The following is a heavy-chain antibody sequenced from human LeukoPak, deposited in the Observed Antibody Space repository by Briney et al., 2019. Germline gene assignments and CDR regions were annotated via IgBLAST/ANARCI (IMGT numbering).Heavy chain of an antibody. J-gene: IGHJ4*02. D-gene: IGHD6-13*01. CDR1: GFTFSSYA. Sequence: GRSLRLSCAASGFTFSSYAMHWVRQAPGKGLEWVAVISYDGSNKYYADSVKGRFTISRDNSKNTLYLQMNSLRAEDTAVYYCARVWYSSSVGEGDYWGQGTLVTVSS. CDR2: ISYDGSNK. CDR3: ARVWYSSSVGEGDY. V-gene: IGHV3-30-3*01.